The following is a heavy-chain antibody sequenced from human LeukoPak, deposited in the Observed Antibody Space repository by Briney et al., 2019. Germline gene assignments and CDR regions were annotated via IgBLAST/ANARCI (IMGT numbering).Heavy chain of an antibody. CDR2: IYYSGST. J-gene: IGHJ6*03. D-gene: IGHD1-7*01. Sequence: SETLSLTCTVSGGSISSSSYYWGWIRQPPGKGLEWIGSIYYSGSTYYNPSLKSRVTISVDTSKNQFSLKLSSVTAADTAVYDCASDNWNYGHYYYYMDVWGKGTTVTVSS. CDR3: ASDNWNYGHYYYYMDV. CDR1: GGSISSSSYY. V-gene: IGHV4-39*01.